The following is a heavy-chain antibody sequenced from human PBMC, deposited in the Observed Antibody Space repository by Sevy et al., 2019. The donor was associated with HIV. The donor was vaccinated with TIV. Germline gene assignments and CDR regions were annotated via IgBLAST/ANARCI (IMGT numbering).Heavy chain of an antibody. CDR2: FDPEDGET. CDR1: GYTLTELS. D-gene: IGHD3-22*01. J-gene: IGHJ3*02. V-gene: IGHV1-24*01. Sequence: ASVKVSCKVSGYTLTELSMHWVRQAPGKGLEWTGGFDPEDGETIYAQKFQGRVTMTEDTSTDTAYMELSSLRSEDTAVYYCATPRYYYDSSGSTGDAFDIWGQGTMVTVSS. CDR3: ATPRYYYDSSGSTGDAFDI.